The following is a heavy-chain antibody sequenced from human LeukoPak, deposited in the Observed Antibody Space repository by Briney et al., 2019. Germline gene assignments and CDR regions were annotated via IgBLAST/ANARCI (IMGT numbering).Heavy chain of an antibody. CDR1: GYTFTSYG. CDR2: ISAYNGNT. Sequence: ASVKVSCKASGYTFTSYGISWVRQAPGQGLEWMGWISAYNGNTNYAQKFQGRVTVTRDTSISTAYMELSRLTSDDTAVYYCARNFGDFWSGNDYNWFDPWGQGTLVTVSS. CDR3: ARNFGDFWSGNDYNWFDP. D-gene: IGHD3-3*01. J-gene: IGHJ5*02. V-gene: IGHV1-18*01.